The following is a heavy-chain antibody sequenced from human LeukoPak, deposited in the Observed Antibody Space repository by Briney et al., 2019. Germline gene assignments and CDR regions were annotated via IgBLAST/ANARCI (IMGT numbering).Heavy chain of an antibody. CDR1: GYTFTSYA. V-gene: IGHV1-3*01. D-gene: IGHD6-19*01. J-gene: IGHJ4*02. CDR3: ARDLDTSGWYLHYFDY. Sequence: ASVRVSCKASGYTFTSYAMHWVRQAPGQRLEWMGWINAGNGNTKYSQKFQGRVTITRDTSASTAYMELSSLRSEDTAVYYCARDLDTSGWYLHYFDYWGQGTLVTVSS. CDR2: INAGNGNT.